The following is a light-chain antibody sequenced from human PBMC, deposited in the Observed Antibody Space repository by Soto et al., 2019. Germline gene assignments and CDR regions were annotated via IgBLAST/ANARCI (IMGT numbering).Light chain of an antibody. CDR2: ATS. J-gene: IGKJ1*01. Sequence: DIQMTQSPSSLSASVGDRATITCRASQNIRSYLKWYQQKPGKAPQLLIYATSSLPTGVPSRFSASGSGTDFSLVISDLQPEDSATYYCQQGYSSRWTSGRGTKVEI. V-gene: IGKV1-39*01. CDR3: QQGYSSRWT. CDR1: QNIRSY.